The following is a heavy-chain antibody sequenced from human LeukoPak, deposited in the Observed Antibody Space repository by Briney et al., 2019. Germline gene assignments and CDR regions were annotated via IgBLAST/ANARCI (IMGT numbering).Heavy chain of an antibody. CDR2: ISSSSSYI. CDR1: GFTFSSYS. J-gene: IGHJ4*02. D-gene: IGHD3-22*01. V-gene: IGHV3-21*01. CDR3: ASLVVSNQGGDYTFDY. Sequence: GGSQRLSCAASGFTFSSYSMNWVRQAPGKGLEWVSSISSSSSYIYYADSVKGRFTISRDNTKNSLYLQMNSLRAEDTAVYYCASLVVSNQGGDYTFDYWGQGTLVTVSS.